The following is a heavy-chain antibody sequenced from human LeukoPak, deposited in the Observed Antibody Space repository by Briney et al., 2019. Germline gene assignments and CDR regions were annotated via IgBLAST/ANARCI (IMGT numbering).Heavy chain of an antibody. CDR2: IKQDGSEK. CDR3: ARGVRYFDWLSEYGMDV. J-gene: IGHJ6*04. D-gene: IGHD3-9*01. V-gene: IGHV3-7*03. Sequence: GGSLRLSCAASGFTLSSYWMSWVRQAPGKGLEWVANIKQDGSEKYYVDSVKGRFTISRDNAKNSLYLQMNSLRAEDTAVYYCARGVRYFDWLSEYGMDVWGKGTTVTVSS. CDR1: GFTLSSYW.